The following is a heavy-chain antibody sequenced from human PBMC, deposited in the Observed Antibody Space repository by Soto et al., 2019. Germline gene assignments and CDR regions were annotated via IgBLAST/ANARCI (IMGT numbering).Heavy chain of an antibody. V-gene: IGHV3-7*01. D-gene: IGHD5-12*01. CDR3: ARDYGYNTGIY. CDR1: GLTVSSYW. J-gene: IGHJ4*02. CDR2: IKHDGSEM. Sequence: GGSLRLSCAASGLTVSSYWMSWVRQAPGKGLEWVANIKHDGSEMYYVDSVKGRFTISRDNAKRSLYLQMNSLRVEDTAMYYCARDYGYNTGIYWGQGIVVTVYS.